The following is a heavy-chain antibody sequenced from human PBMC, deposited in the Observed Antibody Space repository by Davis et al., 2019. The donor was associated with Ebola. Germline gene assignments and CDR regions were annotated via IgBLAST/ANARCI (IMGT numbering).Heavy chain of an antibody. J-gene: IGHJ4*02. D-gene: IGHD3-9*01. CDR1: GFIFRSYW. V-gene: IGHV3-74*01. Sequence: GESLNISCTASGFIFRSYWMHWVRQAPGKGLVWVSRINSDGGNTGYADPVKGRFTISRDNAKNTLYLQMNGLRAEDTAVYYCAKDFDYENGYWGQGTLVTISS. CDR3: AKDFDYENGY. CDR2: INSDGGNT.